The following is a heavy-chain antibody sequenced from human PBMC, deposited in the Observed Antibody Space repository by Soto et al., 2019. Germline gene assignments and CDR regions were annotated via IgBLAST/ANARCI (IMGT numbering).Heavy chain of an antibody. CDR1: GFTFSSYA. Sequence: PGGSLRLSCAASGFTFSSYAVSWVRQAPGKGPEWISSISGSGSTIYYADSVKGRFTISRDNSKNTLYLQMSSLRAEDTAVYYCAKDLVGATSSSSTLYYYYYGMDVWGQGTTVTVSS. CDR3: AKDLVGATSSSSTLYYYYYGMDV. CDR2: ISGSGSTI. V-gene: IGHV3-23*01. D-gene: IGHD6-6*01. J-gene: IGHJ6*02.